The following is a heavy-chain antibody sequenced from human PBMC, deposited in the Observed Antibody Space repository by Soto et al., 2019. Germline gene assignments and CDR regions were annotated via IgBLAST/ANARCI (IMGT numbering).Heavy chain of an antibody. CDR3: ARDHGNWYFDL. CDR2: ISTSGSTI. Sequence: QVQLVESGGGLVKPGGSLRLSCAASGFTFTDYYMNWIRQAPGKGLEWVSSISTSGSTIFYADSVKGRFTISRDNAKNSLYLQMNSLRAEDTAVYYCARDHGNWYFDLWGRGTLVTVSS. CDR1: GFTFTDYY. D-gene: IGHD1-1*01. V-gene: IGHV3-11*01. J-gene: IGHJ2*01.